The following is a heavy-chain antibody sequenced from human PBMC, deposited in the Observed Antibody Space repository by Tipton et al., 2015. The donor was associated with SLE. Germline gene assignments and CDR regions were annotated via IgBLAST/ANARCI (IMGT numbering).Heavy chain of an antibody. J-gene: IGHJ6*03. D-gene: IGHD1-26*01. Sequence: SLRLSCAASGFKLEDYAMSWVRQAPGKGLEWVSHINWNGGSTGYADSVKGRFTISRDNAKNSLYLQMNSLRAEDTALYYCARDRGIVGAQTYYMDVWGKGTTVTVSS. CDR2: INWNGGST. V-gene: IGHV3-20*04. CDR1: GFKLEDYA. CDR3: ARDRGIVGAQTYYMDV.